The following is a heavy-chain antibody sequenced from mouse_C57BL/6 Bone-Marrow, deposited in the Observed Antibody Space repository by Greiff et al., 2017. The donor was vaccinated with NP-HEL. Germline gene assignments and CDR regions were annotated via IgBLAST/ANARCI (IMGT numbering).Heavy chain of an antibody. V-gene: IGHV5-6*01. CDR2: ISSGGSYT. D-gene: IGHD2-5*01. CDR3: ARPPYYSNYAWFAY. CDR1: GFTFSSYG. J-gene: IGHJ3*01. Sequence: VQLKQSGGDLVKPGGSLKLSCAASGFTFSSYGMSWVRQTPDKRLEWVATISSGGSYTYYPDSVKGRFTISRDNAKNTLYLQMSSLKSEDTAMYYCARPPYYSNYAWFAYWGQGTLVTVSA.